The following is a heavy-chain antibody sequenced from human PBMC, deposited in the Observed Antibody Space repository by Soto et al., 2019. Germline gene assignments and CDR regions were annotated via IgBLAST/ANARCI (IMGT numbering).Heavy chain of an antibody. V-gene: IGHV3-33*01. Sequence: GGSLRLSCAASGSTFSYYGMNWVRQAPGKGPEWVAVIWYDGSIKYYAESVKGRFSISRDNSKNTLYLNMNSLRTEDTAVYYCARDGGSHGPSYFDSWGQGXQVTVSS. CDR3: ARDGGSHGPSYFDS. J-gene: IGHJ4*02. D-gene: IGHD3-16*01. CDR2: IWYDGSIK. CDR1: GSTFSYYG.